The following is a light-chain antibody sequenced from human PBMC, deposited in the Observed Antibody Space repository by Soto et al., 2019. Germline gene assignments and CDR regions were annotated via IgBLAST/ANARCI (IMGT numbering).Light chain of an antibody. CDR2: GAS. V-gene: IGKV3-20*01. Sequence: EIVLTQSPATLSLSPGEISTLSCRASQTVSITYLTWYQQKPGQAPRLLIFGASKRATGVPDRFSGSGSGRDFTLTISGLEPEDFAVYYCQQYGSSPLISFGQGTRLEIK. J-gene: IGKJ5*01. CDR3: QQYGSSPLIS. CDR1: QTVSITY.